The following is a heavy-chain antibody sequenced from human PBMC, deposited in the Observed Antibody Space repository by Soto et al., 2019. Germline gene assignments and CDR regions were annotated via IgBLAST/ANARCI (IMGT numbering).Heavy chain of an antibody. D-gene: IGHD3-10*01. Sequence: GGSLRLSCAASGFTVSSNYMSWVRQAPGKGLERVSVIYSGGSTYYADSVKGRFTISRDNSKNTLYLQMNSLRAEDTAVYYCAREGFGELGPNDYWGQGTLVTSPQ. CDR3: AREGFGELGPNDY. V-gene: IGHV3-66*01. J-gene: IGHJ4*02. CDR1: GFTVSSNY. CDR2: IYSGGST.